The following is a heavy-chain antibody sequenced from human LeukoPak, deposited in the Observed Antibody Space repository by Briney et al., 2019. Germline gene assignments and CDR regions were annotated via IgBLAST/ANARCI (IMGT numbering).Heavy chain of an antibody. V-gene: IGHV3-48*01. CDR2: ISNSAI. CDR3: AKDQIVVVITTPSAFDI. J-gene: IGHJ3*02. D-gene: IGHD3-22*01. Sequence: GGSLRLSCATSGFTFTNYGMNWVRQAPGKGLEWVSYISNSAILYADSVKGRFTISRDNARNSLYLQMNSLRAEDTAVYYCAKDQIVVVITTPSAFDIWGQGTMVTVSS. CDR1: GFTFTNYG.